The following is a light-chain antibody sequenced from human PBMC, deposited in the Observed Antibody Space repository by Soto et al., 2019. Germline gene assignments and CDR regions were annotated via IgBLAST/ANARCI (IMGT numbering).Light chain of an antibody. CDR1: QSVGSNY. J-gene: IGKJ1*01. CDR3: QQYGGSPWT. Sequence: EIVLTQSPCTLSLSPGDRATLSCRASQSVGSNYLAWYQQKPGQAPRLLIYAASSRAPGIPARFSGSGSGTDFTLTISRLEAEDFAVYYCQQYGGSPWTFGQGTKVEIK. V-gene: IGKV3-20*01. CDR2: AAS.